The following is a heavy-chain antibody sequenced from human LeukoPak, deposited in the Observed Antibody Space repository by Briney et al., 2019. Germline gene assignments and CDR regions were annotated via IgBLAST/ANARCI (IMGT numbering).Heavy chain of an antibody. CDR1: GGSIRRSSYY. Sequence: SETLSLTCTVSGGSIRRSSYYWVWIRQAPGRGLEWIGSIYNGGDTYSNPPLESRLTISLDMSKNQFSLKLNSVTAADTAVYYCARQVGRGSWSLDYWGQGTPVTVSS. D-gene: IGHD6-13*01. CDR3: ARQVGRGSWSLDY. V-gene: IGHV4-39*01. CDR2: IYNGGDT. J-gene: IGHJ4*02.